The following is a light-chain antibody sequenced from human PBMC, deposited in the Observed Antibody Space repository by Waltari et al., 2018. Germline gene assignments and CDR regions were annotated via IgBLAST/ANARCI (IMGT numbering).Light chain of an antibody. V-gene: IGKV4-1*01. CDR1: QSILSSSNNKNY. Sequence: DIVMTQSQDYLAVSLGERATINCKSSQSILSSSNNKNYLAWYQQKPGQAPKLLIYWASTRESGVPDRFSGSGSGTDFTLTISSLQAEDVAVYHCQQYYSSPPTFGQGTKLEIK. CDR2: WAS. J-gene: IGKJ2*01. CDR3: QQYYSSPPT.